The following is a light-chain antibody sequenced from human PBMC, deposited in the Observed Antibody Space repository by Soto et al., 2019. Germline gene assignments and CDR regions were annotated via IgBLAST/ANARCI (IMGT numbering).Light chain of an antibody. J-gene: IGKJ4*01. CDR2: QIS. CDR3: MQTTQFPLT. Sequence: EIVLTQTPLSSPVTVGQPASISCRSSHSLVYSDGYTYLSWLQQRPGQPPRLLIYQISNRFSGVPDRFSGSGAGTDFTLKISRVEAEDVGIYYCMQTTQFPLTFGGGTKVEIK. CDR1: HSLVYSDGYTY. V-gene: IGKV2-24*01.